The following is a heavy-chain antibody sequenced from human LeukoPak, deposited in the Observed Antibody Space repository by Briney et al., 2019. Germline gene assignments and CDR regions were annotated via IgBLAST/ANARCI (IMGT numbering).Heavy chain of an antibody. J-gene: IGHJ4*02. D-gene: IGHD1-26*01. Sequence: SETLSLTCTVSGYSISSGYYWGWIRQPPGKGLEWIGSIYHSGSTYYNPSLKSRVTISIHTSKNQFSLKLNSVTAADTAMYYCAKSGGYGLIDYWGQGTLVTVSS. CDR3: AKSGGYGLIDY. CDR1: GYSISSGYY. V-gene: IGHV4-38-2*02. CDR2: IYHSGST.